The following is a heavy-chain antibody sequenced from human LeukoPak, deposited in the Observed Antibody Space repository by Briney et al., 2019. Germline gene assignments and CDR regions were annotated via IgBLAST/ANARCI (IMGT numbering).Heavy chain of an antibody. CDR1: GYTFTSYY. CDR2: INPNSGSA. J-gene: IGHJ4*02. D-gene: IGHD6-19*01. Sequence: ASVKVSCKASGYTFTSYYMHWVRQAPGQGLEWMGIINPNSGSASYAQEFQGGVTMTRDTSTSTVYMELSSLRSEDTAVYYCARGLYSGWYVYWGQGTLVTVSS. V-gene: IGHV1-46*01. CDR3: ARGLYSGWYVY.